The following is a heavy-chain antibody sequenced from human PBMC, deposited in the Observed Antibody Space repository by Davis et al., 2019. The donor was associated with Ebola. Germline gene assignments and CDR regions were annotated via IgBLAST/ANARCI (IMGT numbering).Heavy chain of an antibody. Sequence: SETLSLTCTVSGGSISTSSYYWGWIRQPPGKGLEWIGSIYYCGKTYYNSSLKSRITISVDTSKNQFSLKLSSVTAADTAVYYCARQLYNRSSADWFDPWGQGTLVIVSS. V-gene: IGHV4-39*01. D-gene: IGHD6-6*01. J-gene: IGHJ5*02. CDR2: IYYCGKT. CDR3: ARQLYNRSSADWFDP. CDR1: GGSISTSSYY.